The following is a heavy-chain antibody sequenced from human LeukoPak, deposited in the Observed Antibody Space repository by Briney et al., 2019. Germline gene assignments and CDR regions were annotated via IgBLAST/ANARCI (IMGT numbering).Heavy chain of an antibody. V-gene: IGHV1-18*01. CDR1: GYTFTSYG. J-gene: IGHJ6*02. CDR2: ISAYNGNT. CDR3: ARRGSSSGWLDYYYYGMDV. D-gene: IGHD6-19*01. Sequence: ASVKVSCKASGYTFTSYGISWVRQAPGQGLEWMGWISAYNGNTNYAQKLQGRVTMTTDTSTSTAYMELRSLRSDDTAVYYCARRGSSSGWLDYYYYGMDVWGQGTTVIVSS.